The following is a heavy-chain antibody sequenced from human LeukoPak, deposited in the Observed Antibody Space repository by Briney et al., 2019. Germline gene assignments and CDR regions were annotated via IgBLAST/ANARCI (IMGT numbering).Heavy chain of an antibody. CDR2: INSDGITT. J-gene: IGHJ4*02. Sequence: GGSLRLTCAASGFTFSSYWMHWVSQAPGKGLVWVSRINSDGITTSYADSVKGRFTISRDNSKNTVYLQMNSLRAEDTAVYYCAKDGRLLEFDYWDQGTLVIVSS. CDR3: AKDGRLLEFDY. V-gene: IGHV3-74*01. CDR1: GFTFSSYW. D-gene: IGHD2-21*02.